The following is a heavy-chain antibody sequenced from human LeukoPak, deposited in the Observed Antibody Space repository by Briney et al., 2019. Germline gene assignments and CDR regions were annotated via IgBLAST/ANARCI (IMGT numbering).Heavy chain of an antibody. Sequence: PGGSLRLSCAASGFIFRGYTMNWVRQAPGKGLEWVSSISGSSDYIYYTDSVKGRFTISRDNSKNTLYLQMNSLRAEDTAVYYCARNYDVLTGYPYYFDHWGQGILVTVSS. D-gene: IGHD3-9*01. CDR3: ARNYDVLTGYPYYFDH. CDR2: ISGSSDYI. CDR1: GFIFRGYT. V-gene: IGHV3-21*01. J-gene: IGHJ4*02.